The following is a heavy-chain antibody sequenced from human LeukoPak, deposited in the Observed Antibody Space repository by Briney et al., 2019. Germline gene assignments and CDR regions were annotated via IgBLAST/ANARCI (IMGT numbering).Heavy chain of an antibody. CDR1: GYTFTSYY. J-gene: IGHJ6*03. CDR2: INPSGGST. Sequence: ASVKVSCKASGYTFTSYYMHWVRQAPGQGLEWMGIINPSGGSTSYAQKFQGRVTMTRNTSVSTAYMELSSLRSEDTAVYYCARGEYSGYDFGYYYYYYMDVWGKGTTVIISS. D-gene: IGHD5-12*01. CDR3: ARGEYSGYDFGYYYYYYMDV. V-gene: IGHV1-46*01.